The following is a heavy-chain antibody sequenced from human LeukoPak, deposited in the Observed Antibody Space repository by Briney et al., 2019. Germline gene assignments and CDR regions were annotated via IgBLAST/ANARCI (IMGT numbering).Heavy chain of an antibody. V-gene: IGHV3-23*01. J-gene: IGHJ4*02. CDR1: RFTFSNYA. Sequence: GGSLRLSCAASRFTFSNYAMSWVRQAPGRGLEWVSTISGSGGSTYYTDSVKGRFTISRDNSKNTLYLLMNSLRAEDTAVYYCAKARITILLDYWGQGTLVTVSS. CDR3: AKARITILLDY. CDR2: ISGSGGST. D-gene: IGHD3-9*01.